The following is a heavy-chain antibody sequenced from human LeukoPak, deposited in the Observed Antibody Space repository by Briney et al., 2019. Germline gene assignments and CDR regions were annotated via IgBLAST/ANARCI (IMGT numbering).Heavy chain of an antibody. CDR1: GYRFTSYW. D-gene: IGHD2-21*02. J-gene: IGHJ5*02. V-gene: IGHV5-51*01. CDR3: ARVTVTAILSDNWFDP. CDR2: IYPGDSDT. Sequence: GESLKISCKGSGYRFTSYWIGWVRQMPGKGLEWMGIIYPGDSDTRYSPSFQGQVTISADKSISTAYLQWSSLKASDTAMYYCARVTVTAILSDNWFDPWGQGTLVTVSS.